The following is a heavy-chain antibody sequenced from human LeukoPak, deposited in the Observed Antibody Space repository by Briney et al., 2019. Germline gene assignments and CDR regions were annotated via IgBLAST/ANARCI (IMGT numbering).Heavy chain of an antibody. CDR3: AELGITMIGGV. CDR2: IYSGGST. CDR1: GFTVSSNY. V-gene: IGHV3-53*01. Sequence: GGSLRLSCAASGFTVSSNYMSRVRQAPGKGLEWVSVIYSGGSTYYADSVKGRFTISRDNAKNSLYLQMNSLRAEDTAVYYCAELGITMIGGVWGKGTTVTISS. J-gene: IGHJ6*04. D-gene: IGHD3-10*02.